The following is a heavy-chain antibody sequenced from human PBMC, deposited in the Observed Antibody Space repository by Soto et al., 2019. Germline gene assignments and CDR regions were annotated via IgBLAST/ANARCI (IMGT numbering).Heavy chain of an antibody. CDR1: GFTLSSYG. D-gene: IGHD2-21*02. CDR3: ARGWYCGGDCYEWYFDL. J-gene: IGHJ2*01. CDR2: IWYDGSNK. V-gene: IGHV3-33*01. Sequence: QVLLVESGGGVVQPGRSLRLSCAASGFTLSSYGMHWVRQAPGKGLEWVSVIWYDGSNKYYRDSVKGRFTISRDNSKNTLYLQMNSVRAEDTAMYYCARGWYCGGDCYEWYFDLWGRGTLVTVSS.